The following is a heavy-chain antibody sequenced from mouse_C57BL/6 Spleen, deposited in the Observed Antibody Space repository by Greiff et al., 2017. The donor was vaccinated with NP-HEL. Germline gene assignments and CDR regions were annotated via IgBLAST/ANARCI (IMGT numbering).Heavy chain of an antibody. CDR3: ARRIDYDGDYFDY. D-gene: IGHD2-4*01. V-gene: IGHV5-17*01. CDR2: ISSGSSTI. CDR1: GFTFSDYG. J-gene: IGHJ2*01. Sequence: EVKVVESGGGLVKPGGSLKLSCAASGFTFSDYGMHWVRQAPEKGLEWVAYISSGSSTIYYADTVKGRFTISRDNAKNTLFLQMTSLRSEDTAMYYCARRIDYDGDYFDYWGQGTTLTVSS.